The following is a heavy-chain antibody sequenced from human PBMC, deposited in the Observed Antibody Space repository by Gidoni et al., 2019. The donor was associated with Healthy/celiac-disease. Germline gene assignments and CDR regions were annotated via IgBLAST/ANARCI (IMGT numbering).Heavy chain of an antibody. J-gene: IGHJ6*02. D-gene: IGHD1-26*01. CDR3: AKEGPTPWEDYGMDV. V-gene: IGHV3-30*18. Sequence: QVQLVESGGGVVQPGRSLRLSCAASGFTFSSYGMHWVRQAPGKGLEWVAVISYDGSNKYYADSVKGRFTISRDNSKNTLYLQMNSLRAEDTAVYYCAKEGPTPWEDYGMDVWGQGTTVTVSS. CDR1: GFTFSSYG. CDR2: ISYDGSNK.